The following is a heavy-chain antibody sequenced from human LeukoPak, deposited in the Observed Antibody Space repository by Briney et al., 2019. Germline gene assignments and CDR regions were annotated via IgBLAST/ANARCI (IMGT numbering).Heavy chain of an antibody. CDR3: AGRRMASFDI. V-gene: IGHV4-38-2*02. CDR2: MYYSGST. CDR1: GYSISSGYY. J-gene: IGHJ3*02. Sequence: SETLSLTCTVSGYSISSGYYWGWIRQPPGKGLEWIGTMYYSGSTYYNPSLNSRVTISVDTSKNQFSLKLSSVTAADTAVYYCAGRRMASFDIWGQGTMVTVSS. D-gene: IGHD5-24*01.